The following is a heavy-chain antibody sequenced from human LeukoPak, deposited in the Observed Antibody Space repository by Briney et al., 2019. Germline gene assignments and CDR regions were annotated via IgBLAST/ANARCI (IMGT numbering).Heavy chain of an antibody. CDR1: GFTFSSYG. CDR2: IWYDGSNK. Sequence: PGGSLGLSCAASGFTFSSYGMHWVRQAPGKGLEWVAVIWYDGSNKYYADSVKGRFTISRDNSKNTLYLQMNSLRAEDTAVYYCAKGFRTLYFDYWGQGTLVTVSS. J-gene: IGHJ4*02. D-gene: IGHD1-14*01. CDR3: AKGFRTLYFDY. V-gene: IGHV3-33*06.